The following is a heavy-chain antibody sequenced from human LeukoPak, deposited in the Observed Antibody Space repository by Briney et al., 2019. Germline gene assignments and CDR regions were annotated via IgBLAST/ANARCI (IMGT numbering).Heavy chain of an antibody. CDR3: ARETAQLGMGDY. Sequence: SETLSLTCAVYGGSFSSYYWGWIRQPPGKGLEWIGSIYYSGSTYYNPSLKSRVTISVDTSKNQFSLKLSSVTAADTAVYYCARETAQLGMGDYWSQGTLVTVSS. CDR1: GGSFSSYY. J-gene: IGHJ4*02. CDR2: IYYSGST. D-gene: IGHD7-27*01. V-gene: IGHV4-39*02.